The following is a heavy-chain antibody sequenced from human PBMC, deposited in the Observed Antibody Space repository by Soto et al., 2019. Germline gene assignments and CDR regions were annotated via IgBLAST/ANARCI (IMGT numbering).Heavy chain of an antibody. J-gene: IGHJ3*02. V-gene: IGHV1-18*01. Sequence: ASVKVSCKASGYTFTSYGISWVRQAPGQGLEWMGWISAYNGNTNYAQKLQGRVTMTTDTSTSTAYMELRSLVSDDTAVYYWARVPGNYCSGGSCYSFGYAFDIWGQGTMVTVSS. CDR3: ARVPGNYCSGGSCYSFGYAFDI. CDR2: ISAYNGNT. D-gene: IGHD2-15*01. CDR1: GYTFTSYG.